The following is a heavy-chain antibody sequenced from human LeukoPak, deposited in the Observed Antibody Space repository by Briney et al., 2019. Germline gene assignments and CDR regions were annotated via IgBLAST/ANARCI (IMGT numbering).Heavy chain of an antibody. CDR3: ANDQLVGTYYYDSSGYYDY. CDR1: GVTFSSYG. V-gene: IGHV3-23*01. Sequence: GCLRLSPAASGVTFSSYGMSSVRQAPGKGLGSVSAISGSGGSTYYAESVKGRFTISRDNSKNTRYLQMNRLIAQDTAVYYCANDQLVGTYYYDSSGYYDYWGQGTLVTVSS. D-gene: IGHD3-22*01. J-gene: IGHJ4*02. CDR2: ISGSGGST.